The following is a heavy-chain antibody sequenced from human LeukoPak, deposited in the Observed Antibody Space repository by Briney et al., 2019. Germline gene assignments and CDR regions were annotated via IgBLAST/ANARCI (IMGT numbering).Heavy chain of an antibody. CDR1: GYTFTGYY. J-gene: IGHJ4*02. Sequence: ASVKVSCKASGYTFTGYYMHWVRQAPGQGLEWMGWINPNSGGTNYAQKSQGRVTMTRDTSISTAYMELSRLRSDDTAVYYCARVYTWGFGELLPLDYWGQGTLVTVSS. CDR2: INPNSGGT. CDR3: ARVYTWGFGELLPLDY. D-gene: IGHD3-10*01. V-gene: IGHV1-2*02.